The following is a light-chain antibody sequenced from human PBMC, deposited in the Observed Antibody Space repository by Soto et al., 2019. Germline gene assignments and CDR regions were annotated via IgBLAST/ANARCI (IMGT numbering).Light chain of an antibody. V-gene: IGLV2-11*01. CDR2: DVT. CDR1: NTDVGAYNY. Sequence: QSVLTQPRSVSGSPGQSVTISCTGTNTDVGAYNYVSWHQQHPGKAPKLMIFDVTKRPSGVPDRFSGSKSGNTASLTISGLQAEDEADYYCCSYAGTYTYVFGTGTKLTVL. CDR3: CSYAGTYTYV. J-gene: IGLJ1*01.